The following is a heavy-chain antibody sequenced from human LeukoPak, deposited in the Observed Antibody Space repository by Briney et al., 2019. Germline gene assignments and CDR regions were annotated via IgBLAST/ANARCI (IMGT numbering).Heavy chain of an antibody. Sequence: PGGSLRLSCAASGFTFSSYWMSWVRQAPGKGLEWVANIKQGGSEKYYVDSVKGRFTISRDNAKNSLYLQMNSLRAEDTAVYYCAKYGGYNSRPRRYFDYWGQGTLVTVSS. CDR1: GFTFSSYW. D-gene: IGHD5-24*01. J-gene: IGHJ4*02. CDR3: AKYGGYNSRPRRYFDY. V-gene: IGHV3-7*03. CDR2: IKQGGSEK.